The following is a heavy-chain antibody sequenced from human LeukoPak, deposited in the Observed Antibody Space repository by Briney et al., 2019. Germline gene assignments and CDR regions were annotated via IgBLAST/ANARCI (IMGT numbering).Heavy chain of an antibody. Sequence: SVKVSCKASVYSFTRYDINWVRQATGQGLEWMEWIIPILGIANYAQKFQGRVTITADKSTSTAYMELSSLRAEDTAVYYCARDHGLYSGYDSGYFDYWGQGTLVTVSS. CDR3: ARDHGLYSGYDSGYFDY. V-gene: IGHV1-69*10. CDR1: VYSFTRYD. D-gene: IGHD5-12*01. J-gene: IGHJ4*02. CDR2: IIPILGIA.